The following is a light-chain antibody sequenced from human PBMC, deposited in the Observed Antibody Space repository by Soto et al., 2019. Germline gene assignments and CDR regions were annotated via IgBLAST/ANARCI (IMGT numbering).Light chain of an antibody. CDR1: QAVTNN. CDR3: QHFKTYPRT. J-gene: IGKJ4*01. V-gene: IGKV1-9*01. Sequence: DIHLTQSPSFLSASVGDRVTITCRPSQAVTNNMAWYQQKPGKPPKLLIYEDSTLDSGVPSRFSGRKSGTQFTLTIDSLQPEDFATYYCQHFKTYPRTFGGGTKVEIK. CDR2: EDS.